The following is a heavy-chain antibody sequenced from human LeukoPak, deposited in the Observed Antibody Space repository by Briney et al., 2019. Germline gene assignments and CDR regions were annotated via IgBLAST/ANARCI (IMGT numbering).Heavy chain of an antibody. CDR2: INHSGST. CDR3: ARVGSGPRWFDP. D-gene: IGHD1-14*01. J-gene: IGHJ5*02. CDR1: GGSFSGYY. Sequence: SETLSRTCAVYGGSFSGYYWSWIRQPPGKGLEWIGEINHSGSTNYNPSLKSRVTISVDTSKNQFSLKLSSVTAADTAVYYCARVGSGPRWFDPWGQGTLVTVSS. V-gene: IGHV4-34*01.